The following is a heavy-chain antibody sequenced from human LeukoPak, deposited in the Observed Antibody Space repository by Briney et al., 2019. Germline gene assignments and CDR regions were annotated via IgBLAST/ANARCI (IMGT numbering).Heavy chain of an antibody. CDR3: ARLDCSGGTCYAVGY. Sequence: PSETLSLTCAVSGGSISTSNWWTWVRQPPGKGLEWIGEIYHSGSANYNPSLKSRVTISVDRSKNQFSLKLNSVTAADTAVYYCARLDCSGGTCYAVGYWGQGTLVTVSS. J-gene: IGHJ4*02. CDR1: GGSISTSNW. CDR2: IYHSGSA. V-gene: IGHV4-4*02. D-gene: IGHD2-15*01.